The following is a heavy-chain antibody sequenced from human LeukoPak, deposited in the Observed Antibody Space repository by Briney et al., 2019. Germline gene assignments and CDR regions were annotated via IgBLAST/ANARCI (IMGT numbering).Heavy chain of an antibody. J-gene: IGHJ3*01. V-gene: IGHV4-38-2*02. CDR1: GYSIGSGYF. D-gene: IGHD7-27*01. Sequence: SETLSLTCSVSGYSIGSGYFWGWLRQSPGKGLQWIANIFQNGDKYFTPSLKGRVTISVDTSKNQFSPSLDSVTAADTAIYYCARAGGTEKTVHWGAFDFWGQGSPVVVSS. CDR2: IFQNGDK. CDR3: ARAGGTEKTVHWGAFDF.